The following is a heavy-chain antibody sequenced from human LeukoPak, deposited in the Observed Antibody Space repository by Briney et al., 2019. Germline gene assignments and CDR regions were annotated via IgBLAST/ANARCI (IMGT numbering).Heavy chain of an antibody. J-gene: IGHJ4*02. CDR1: GGSMTSHY. D-gene: IGHD6-6*01. Sequence: SETLSLTCTVSGGSMTSHYWNWIRQPPGKGLEWIGNIHDSGSTNYNPSLKSRVTISVHTSKDQFSLNLSSVTAADTAVYYCVRQKVGSSSSAFDYWGQGTLVTVSS. V-gene: IGHV4-59*08. CDR3: VRQKVGSSSSAFDY. CDR2: IHDSGST.